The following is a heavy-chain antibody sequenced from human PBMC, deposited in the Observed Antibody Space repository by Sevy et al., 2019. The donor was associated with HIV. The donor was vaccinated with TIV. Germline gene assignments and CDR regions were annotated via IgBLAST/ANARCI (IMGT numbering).Heavy chain of an antibody. J-gene: IGHJ4*02. CDR3: ARVAAY. CDR2: IYHSGST. Sequence: GSLRLSCAVSGYSISSGYQWGWIRQPPGKGLEWIGTIYHSGSTYYNPSLKSRVTISVDTSKNQFSLKLNSMTAADTAVYFCARVAAYWGQGILVTVSS. CDR1: GYSISSGYQ. D-gene: IGHD6-25*01. V-gene: IGHV4-38-2*01.